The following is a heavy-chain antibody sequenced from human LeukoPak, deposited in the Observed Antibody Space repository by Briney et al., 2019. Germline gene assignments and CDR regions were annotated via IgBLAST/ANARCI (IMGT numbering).Heavy chain of an antibody. D-gene: IGHD1-26*01. V-gene: IGHV1-46*01. Sequence: WMGMINPSGGSTNYAQKLQGRVTMTTDTSTSTAYMELRSLRSDDTAVYYCASGSYYFDYWGQGTLVTVSS. J-gene: IGHJ4*02. CDR2: INPSGGST. CDR3: ASGSYYFDY.